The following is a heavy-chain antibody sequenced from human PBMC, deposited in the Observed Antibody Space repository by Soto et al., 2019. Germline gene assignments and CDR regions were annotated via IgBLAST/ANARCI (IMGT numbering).Heavy chain of an antibody. Sequence: SETLSLTCTVSGGSISSSSYYWGWIRQPPGKGLEWIGSIYYSGSTYYNPSLKSRVTISVDTSKNQFSLKLSSVTAADTAVYYCARGIVVVTDCDYWGQGTLVTVSS. CDR3: ARGIVVVTDCDY. D-gene: IGHD2-21*02. J-gene: IGHJ4*02. CDR2: IYYSGST. CDR1: GGSISSSSYY. V-gene: IGHV4-39*01.